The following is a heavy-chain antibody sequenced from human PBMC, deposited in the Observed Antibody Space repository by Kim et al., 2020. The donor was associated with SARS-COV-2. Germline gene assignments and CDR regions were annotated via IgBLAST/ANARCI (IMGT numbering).Heavy chain of an antibody. V-gene: IGHV4-31*02. D-gene: IGHD6-6*01. CDR3: ARDSAARPGGA. Sequence: DYHPSLKSRVTIAVDTSKNQFSLKLSSVTAADTAVYYCARDSAARPGGAWGQGTLVTVSS. J-gene: IGHJ5*02.